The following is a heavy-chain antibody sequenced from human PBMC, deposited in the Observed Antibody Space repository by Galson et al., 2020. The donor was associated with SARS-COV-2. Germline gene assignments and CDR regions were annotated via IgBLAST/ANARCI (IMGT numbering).Heavy chain of an antibody. V-gene: IGHV3-13*01. J-gene: IGHJ6*02. D-gene: IGHD6-13*01. CDR1: GFTFSSYD. CDR2: IGTAGDT. CDR3: ARDSRSRGSSSWYLNYYYVMDV. Sequence: GESLKISCAASGFTFSSYDMHWVRQATGKGLEWVSAIGTAGDTYYPGSVKGRFTISRENAKNSLYLQMNSLRAEDTAVYYCARDSRSRGSSSWYLNYYYVMDVWGQGTTVTVSS.